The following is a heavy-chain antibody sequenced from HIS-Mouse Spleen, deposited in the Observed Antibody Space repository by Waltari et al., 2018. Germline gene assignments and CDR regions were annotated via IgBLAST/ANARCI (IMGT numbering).Heavy chain of an antibody. D-gene: IGHD2-8*01. CDR1: GFTFSSYG. V-gene: IGHV3-33*06. CDR3: AKGGLMVYAIGDY. Sequence: QVQLVESGGGVVQPGRSLRLSCAASGFTFSSYGTHWVRQAPGKGLEWVAVIWYDGSNKYYADSVKGRFTISRDNSKNTLYLQMNSLRAEDTAVYYCAKGGLMVYAIGDYWGQGTLVTVSS. CDR2: IWYDGSNK. J-gene: IGHJ4*02.